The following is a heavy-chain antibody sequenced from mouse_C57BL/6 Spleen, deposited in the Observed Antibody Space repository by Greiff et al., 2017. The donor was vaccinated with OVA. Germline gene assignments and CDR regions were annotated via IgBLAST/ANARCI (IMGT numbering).Heavy chain of an antibody. J-gene: IGHJ4*01. D-gene: IGHD1-1*01. Sequence: EVQVVESGGGLVQPGGSLSLSCAASGFTFTDYYMSWVRQPPGKALEWLGFIRTKANGYTTEHSASVKGRFTISRDNSQSILYLQMNALRAEDSATYYCARDGSPLYYAMDYWGQGTSVTVSS. CDR3: ARDGSPLYYAMDY. CDR1: GFTFTDYY. V-gene: IGHV7-3*01. CDR2: IRTKANGYTT.